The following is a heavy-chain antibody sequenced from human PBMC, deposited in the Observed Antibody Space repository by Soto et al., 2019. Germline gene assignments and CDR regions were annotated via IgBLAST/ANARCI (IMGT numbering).Heavy chain of an antibody. CDR1: GYTFTSYY. Sequence: GASVKVSCKASGYTFTSYYMHWVRQAPGQGREWMGIINPSGGSTSYAQKFQGRVTMTRDTSTSTVYMELSSLRSEDTAVYYCARDFGKGYYDSGGYTRRDLFFDYWGQGTLVTVSS. J-gene: IGHJ4*02. CDR3: ARDFGKGYYDSGGYTRRDLFFDY. D-gene: IGHD3-22*01. CDR2: INPSGGST. V-gene: IGHV1-46*01.